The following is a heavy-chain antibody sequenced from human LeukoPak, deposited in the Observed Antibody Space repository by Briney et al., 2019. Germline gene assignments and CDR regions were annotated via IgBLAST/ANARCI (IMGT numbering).Heavy chain of an antibody. Sequence: PSETLSLTCTVSGGSISNYYWTWIRQPPGKGLEWIGFISYSGNTNYNPPLKSRVTISLDTSKNQFSLKLISVTAADTAVYYCASTHSSGKSDYWGQGTLVTVSS. CDR2: ISYSGNT. D-gene: IGHD3-10*01. CDR3: ASTHSSGKSDY. V-gene: IGHV4-59*01. CDR1: GGSISNYY. J-gene: IGHJ4*02.